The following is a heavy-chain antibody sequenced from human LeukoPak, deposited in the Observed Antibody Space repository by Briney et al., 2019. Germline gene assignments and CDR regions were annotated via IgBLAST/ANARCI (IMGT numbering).Heavy chain of an antibody. V-gene: IGHV3-20*04. D-gene: IGHD2-15*01. CDR1: GFTFDDYG. CDR2: INWNGGST. J-gene: IGHJ2*01. CDR3: ARTLGYCSGGSCYHYWYFDL. Sequence: PGGSLRLSCAASGFTFDDYGMSWVRQAPGKGLEWVSGINWNGGSTGYADSVKGRFTISRDNAKNSLYLQMNSLRAEDTALYYCARTLGYCSGGSCYHYWYFDLWGRGTLVTVSS.